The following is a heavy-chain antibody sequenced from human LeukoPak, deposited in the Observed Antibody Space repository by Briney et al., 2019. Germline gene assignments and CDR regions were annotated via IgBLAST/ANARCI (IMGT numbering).Heavy chain of an antibody. CDR3: ARRFRD. V-gene: IGHV3-48*03. CDR1: GLTFSGFE. J-gene: IGHJ4*02. CDR2: IRGDGTTK. Sequence: QPGGSLRLSCVGSGLTFSGFEMNWVRQAPGKGLEWVSHIRGDGTTKSYADSVKGRFTISRDNAKNSLYLQMNSLRAEDTAIYYCARRFRDWGQGTLVTVSS. D-gene: IGHD5-24*01.